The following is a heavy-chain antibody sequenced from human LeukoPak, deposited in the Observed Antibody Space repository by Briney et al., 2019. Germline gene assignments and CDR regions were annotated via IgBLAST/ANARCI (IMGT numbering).Heavy chain of an antibody. Sequence: GRSLRLSCAASGFTFSSYGMHWVRQAPGKGRERVAVIWYDGSNKYYADSVKGRYTISRDNSTNTLYLQMNSPRAEDTRVYYCAKDWARARDYYYYMDVWGKGTTVTVSS. J-gene: IGHJ6*03. CDR2: IWYDGSNK. CDR3: AKDWARARDYYYYMDV. V-gene: IGHV3-33*06. CDR1: GFTFSSYG. D-gene: IGHD3-16*01.